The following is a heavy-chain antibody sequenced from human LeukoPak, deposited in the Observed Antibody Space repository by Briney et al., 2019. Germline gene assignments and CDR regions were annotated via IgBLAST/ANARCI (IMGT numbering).Heavy chain of an antibody. V-gene: IGHV1-69*13. D-gene: IGHD3-10*01. J-gene: IGHJ6*02. CDR2: IIPIFGTA. CDR1: GGTFSSYA. Sequence: SVKVSCKASGGTFSSYATSWVRQAPGQGLEWMGGIIPIFGTANYAQKFQGRVTITADESTSTAYMELSSLRSEDTAVYYCARPYYYGSGSPDYYYGMDVWGQGTTVTVSS. CDR3: ARPYYYGSGSPDYYYGMDV.